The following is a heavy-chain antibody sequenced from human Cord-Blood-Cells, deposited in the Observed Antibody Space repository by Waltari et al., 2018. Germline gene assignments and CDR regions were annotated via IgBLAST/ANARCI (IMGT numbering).Heavy chain of an antibody. CDR2: INPNSGGT. D-gene: IGHD6-13*01. J-gene: IGHJ6*02. V-gene: IGHV1-2*04. CDR3: ARAQRYSSSWYYYYGMDV. Sequence: QVQLVQSGAEVKKPGASVKVSCKASGYTFTGSYMHWVRQAPGQGLEWMGWINPNSGGTNYAQKFQGWVTMTRDTSISTAYMELSRLRSDDTAVYYCARAQRYSSSWYYYYGMDVWGQGTTVTVSS. CDR1: GYTFTGSY.